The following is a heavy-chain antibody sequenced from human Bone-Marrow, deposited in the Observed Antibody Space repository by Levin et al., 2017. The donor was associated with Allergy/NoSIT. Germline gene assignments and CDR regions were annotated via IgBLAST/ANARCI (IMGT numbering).Heavy chain of an antibody. D-gene: IGHD5-18*01. J-gene: IGHJ4*02. CDR1: GFTFSSYG. CDR2: IWYDGSNK. CDR3: ARSGRGYSYGYPLYYFDY. V-gene: IGHV3-33*01. Sequence: GGSLRLSCAASGFTFSSYGMHWVRQAPGKGLEWVAVIWYDGSNKYYADSVKGRFTISRDNSKNTLYLQMNSLRAEDTAVYYCARSGRGYSYGYPLYYFDYWGQGTLVTVSS.